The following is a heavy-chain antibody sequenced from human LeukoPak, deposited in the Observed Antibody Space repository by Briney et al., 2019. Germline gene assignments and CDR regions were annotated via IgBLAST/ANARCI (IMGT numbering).Heavy chain of an antibody. Sequence: SLRVSCTASGGTFCSYAISWVRQAPGQGLEWMGGIIPIFGTANYAQKFQGRVTITADKSTSTAYMELSSLRSEDTAVYYCARVGYYYYMDVWGKGTTVTVSS. CDR2: IIPIFGTA. CDR3: ARVGYYYYMDV. CDR1: GGTFCSYA. V-gene: IGHV1-69*06. J-gene: IGHJ6*03.